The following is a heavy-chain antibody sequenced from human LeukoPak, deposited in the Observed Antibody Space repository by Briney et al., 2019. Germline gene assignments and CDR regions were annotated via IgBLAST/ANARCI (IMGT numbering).Heavy chain of an antibody. J-gene: IGHJ5*02. Sequence: PSETLSLTCTVSSGSISSSSFYWAWIRQPPGKGLEWIGEINHSGSTNYNPSLKSRVTISVDTSKNQFSLKLSSVTAADTAVYYCARGQRGRGGPTYYYGSGSQSWFDPWGQGTLVTVSS. V-gene: IGHV4-39*07. CDR3: ARGQRGRGGPTYYYGSGSQSWFDP. D-gene: IGHD3-10*01. CDR1: SGSISSSSFY. CDR2: INHSGST.